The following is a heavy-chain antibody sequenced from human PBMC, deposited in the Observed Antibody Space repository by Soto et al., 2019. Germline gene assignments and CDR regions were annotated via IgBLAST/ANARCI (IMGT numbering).Heavy chain of an antibody. Sequence: FRIRSCAASGFTFSSYAMHWVRQAPCKGLEWVAAIWYDGNNKYYADSVKGRFTISRDNSNNTLYVQMTSLRAEDKAVYYGARGLHYLFDYWGQGTMVSVPS. V-gene: IGHV3-33*01. D-gene: IGHD3-10*01. CDR1: GFTFSSYA. CDR2: IWYDGNNK. J-gene: IGHJ4*02. CDR3: ARGLHYLFDY.